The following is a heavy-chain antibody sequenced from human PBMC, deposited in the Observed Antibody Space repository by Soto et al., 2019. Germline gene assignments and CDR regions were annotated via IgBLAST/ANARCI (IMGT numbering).Heavy chain of an antibody. D-gene: IGHD2-15*01. CDR1: GGTFSSRA. Sequence: QVQLVQSGAEVKTPGSSVKVSCKASGGTFSSRAVNWVRQAPGQGLEWMGGFIPAFGSMIYAQNLQGRVRSTADDSTSTAYMELSSLRSEDTAVYFCARDSHPPARSGDIMRWDVWGQGTTVTVSS. CDR3: ARDSHPPARSGDIMRWDV. CDR2: FIPAFGSM. J-gene: IGHJ6*02. V-gene: IGHV1-69*01.